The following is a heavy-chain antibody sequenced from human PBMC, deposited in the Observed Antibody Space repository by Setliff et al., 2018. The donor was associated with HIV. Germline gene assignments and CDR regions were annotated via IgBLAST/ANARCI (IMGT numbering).Heavy chain of an antibody. CDR2: IKSRVDGETT. J-gene: IGHJ4*02. Sequence: GGSLRLSCTGSGFDFRNTWMSWVRQAPGKGLEWVGRIKSRVDGETTAYAAPLKGRFTISRDDSKNTLYLQMDSLSTEDTAVYYCTKVADSRGRGFDLWGQGTLVTVSS. CDR3: TKVADSRGRGFDL. D-gene: IGHD3-22*01. V-gene: IGHV3-15*01. CDR1: GFDFRNTW.